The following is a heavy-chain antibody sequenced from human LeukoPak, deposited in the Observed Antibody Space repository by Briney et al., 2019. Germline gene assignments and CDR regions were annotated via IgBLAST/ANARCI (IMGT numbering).Heavy chain of an antibody. D-gene: IGHD6-13*01. V-gene: IGHV4-34*01. J-gene: IGHJ4*02. CDR2: INHSGST. CDR3: ARGSTPPRYSSSPTGFDYWAKRSASRYNSSPTGFDY. CDR1: GGSFSGYY. Sequence: SETLSLTCAVYGGSFSGYYWSWIRQPPGKGLEWIGEINHSGSTNYNPSLKSRVTISVDTSKNQFSLKLGSVTAADTAVYYCARGSTPPRYSSSPTGFDYWAKRSASRYNSSPTGFDYWGQGTLVTVSS.